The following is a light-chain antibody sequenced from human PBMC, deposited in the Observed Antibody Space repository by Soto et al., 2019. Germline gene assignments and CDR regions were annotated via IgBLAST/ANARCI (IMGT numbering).Light chain of an antibody. J-gene: IGLJ1*01. CDR3: CSYAGSSTYV. CDR2: EAN. Sequence: QSVLTQPASVSGSPGLSITISCTGTSSDVGSYNLVSWFQQHPGKAPKLMIYEANKRPSGVSNRFSGSKSGNTASLTISGLLAEDEADYYCCSYAGSSTYVFGSGTKVTVL. CDR1: SSDVGSYNL. V-gene: IGLV2-23*01.